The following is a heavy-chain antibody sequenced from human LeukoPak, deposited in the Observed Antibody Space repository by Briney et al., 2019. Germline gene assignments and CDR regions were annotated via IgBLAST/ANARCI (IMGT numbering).Heavy chain of an antibody. J-gene: IGHJ4*02. V-gene: IGHV4-34*01. CDR2: INHSGST. Sequence: SETLSLTCAVYGGSFSGYYWSWIRQPPGKVLEWIGEINHSGSTNYNPSLKSRVTISVDTSKNQFSLKLSSVTAADAAVYYCARAAVAGYDSWGQGTLVTVSS. CDR3: ARAAVAGYDS. CDR1: GGSFSGYY. D-gene: IGHD6-19*01.